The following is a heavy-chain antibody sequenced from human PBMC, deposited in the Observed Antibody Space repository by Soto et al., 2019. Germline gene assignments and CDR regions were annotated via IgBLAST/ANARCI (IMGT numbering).Heavy chain of an antibody. D-gene: IGHD6-13*01. V-gene: IGHV3-23*01. CDR1: GFTFSTYT. CDR3: ARFTAEVADLYSAY. Sequence: PGGSLRLSCAASGFTFSTYTMSWVRQAPGKGLEWVSGISGTGRSTFYADSVKGRFTISRDNSKNALYLRMNSLRVEDTALYYCARFTAEVADLYSAYWDQGTPVTVSS. CDR2: ISGTGRST. J-gene: IGHJ4*02.